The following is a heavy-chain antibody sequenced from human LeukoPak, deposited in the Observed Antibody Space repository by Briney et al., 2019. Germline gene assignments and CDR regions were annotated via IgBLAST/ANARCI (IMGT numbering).Heavy chain of an antibody. CDR1: GYTFTSYY. CDR2: INPSGGST. CDR3: ASPVGGYDSSDYDAFDI. J-gene: IGHJ3*02. V-gene: IGHV1-46*01. Sequence: ASVEVSCKASGYTFTSYYMHWVRQAPGQGLEWMGLINPSGGSTSYAQKFQGRVTMTRDTSTSTVYMELSSLRSEDTAVYYCASPVGGYDSSDYDAFDIWGQGTMVTVSS. D-gene: IGHD3-22*01.